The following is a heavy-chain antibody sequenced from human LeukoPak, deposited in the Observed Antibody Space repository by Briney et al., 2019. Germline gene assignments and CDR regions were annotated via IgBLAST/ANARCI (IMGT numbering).Heavy chain of an antibody. V-gene: IGHV1-69*05. J-gene: IGHJ3*02. D-gene: IGHD2-2*01. CDR2: IIPIFGTA. CDR3: ARDYPYCSSTSCHAFGI. CDR1: GGTFSSYT. Sequence: GASVKVSCKASGGTFSSYTISWVRQAPGQGLEWMGGIIPIFGTANYAQKFQGRVTITTDESTSTAYMELSSLRSEDTALYYCARDYPYCSSTSCHAFGIWGQGTMVTVSS.